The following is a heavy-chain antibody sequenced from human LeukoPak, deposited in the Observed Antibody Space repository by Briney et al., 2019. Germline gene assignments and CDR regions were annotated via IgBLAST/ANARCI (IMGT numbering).Heavy chain of an antibody. CDR3: ARGRKGLYTISGVVTFYFDY. D-gene: IGHD3-3*01. CDR1: GGSFIGYY. Sequence: PSETLSHTCAVYGGSFIGYYWSWIRQPPGKGLEWIGEINHSGSTDYNPSLKSRVTISVDTSKNQFSLKLSSVTAADTAVYYCARGRKGLYTISGVVTFYFDYWGQGTLGTVSS. J-gene: IGHJ4*02. CDR2: INHSGST. V-gene: IGHV4-34*01.